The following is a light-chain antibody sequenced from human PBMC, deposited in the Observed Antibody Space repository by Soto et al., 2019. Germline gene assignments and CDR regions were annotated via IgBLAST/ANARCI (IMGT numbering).Light chain of an antibody. CDR2: DAS. CDR1: QSVSSY. Sequence: PGERATLSCRASQSVSSYLAWYQQKPGQAPRLLIYDASNRATGIPARFSGSGSGTDFTLTISSLEPEDFAVYYCQQRSNWPPEITFGQGTRLEIK. V-gene: IGKV3-11*01. J-gene: IGKJ5*01. CDR3: QQRSNWPPEIT.